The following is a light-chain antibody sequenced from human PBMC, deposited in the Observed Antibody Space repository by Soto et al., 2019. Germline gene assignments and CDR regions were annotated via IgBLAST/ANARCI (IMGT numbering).Light chain of an antibody. CDR3: QQYDTYSMYT. CDR1: QSIGTW. Sequence: DIQMTQSPSTLPASVGDRVTITCRASQSIGTWLAWYQQKPGKAPKLLIYDASTLESGVPSRFSGSGSGTEFTLTISSLQPDDFATYYCQQYDTYSMYTFGPGIKLEIK. CDR2: DAS. V-gene: IGKV1-5*01. J-gene: IGKJ2*01.